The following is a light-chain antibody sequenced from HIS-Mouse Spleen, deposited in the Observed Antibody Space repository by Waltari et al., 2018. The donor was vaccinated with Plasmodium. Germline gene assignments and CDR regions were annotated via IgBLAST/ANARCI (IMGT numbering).Light chain of an antibody. Sequence: EIVMTQSPATLSVSPGERATLSCRASQSVSSNLAWYQQKPGQAPRLLIYGASTRATGIPARFSGSGSGTEFTLISSTMESEGFAVYYCQQYKNWPRGTFGQGTKVEIK. J-gene: IGKJ1*01. CDR3: QQYKNWPRGT. V-gene: IGKV3-15*01. CDR1: QSVSSN. CDR2: GAS.